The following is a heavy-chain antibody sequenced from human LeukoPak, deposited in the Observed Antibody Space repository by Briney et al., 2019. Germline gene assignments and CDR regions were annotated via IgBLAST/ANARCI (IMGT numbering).Heavy chain of an antibody. V-gene: IGHV3-21*01. D-gene: IGHD5-18*01. J-gene: IGHJ3*02. CDR3: ARSGYGYGYGPNDGAFDI. CDR2: ISSSSSYI. Sequence: GGSLRLSCAASGFTFSSYSMNWVRQAPGKGLEWVSSISSSSSYIYYADSVKGRFTISRDNAKNSLYLQMNSLRAEDTAVYYCARSGYGYGYGPNDGAFDIWGQGTMVTVSS. CDR1: GFTFSSYS.